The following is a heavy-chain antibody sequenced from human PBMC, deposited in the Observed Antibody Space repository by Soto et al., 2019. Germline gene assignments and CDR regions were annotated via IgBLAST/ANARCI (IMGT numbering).Heavy chain of an antibody. CDR1: GYSFTSYW. CDR3: ASPRAAAGPGGTYYYYYGMDV. V-gene: IGHV5-10-1*01. D-gene: IGHD6-13*01. CDR2: IDPSDSYT. J-gene: IGHJ6*02. Sequence: PXGSLKISCKGSGYSFTSYWISWVRQMPGKGLEWMGRIDPSDSYTNYSPSFQGHVTISADKSISTAYLQWNSLKASDTAMYYCASPRAAAGPGGTYYYYYGMDVWGQGTTVTASS.